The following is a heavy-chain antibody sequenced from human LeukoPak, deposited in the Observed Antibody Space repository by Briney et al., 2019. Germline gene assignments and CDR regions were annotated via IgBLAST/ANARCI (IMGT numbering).Heavy chain of an antibody. CDR1: GYTFTGYY. Sequence: ASVTVSCKASGYTFTGYYMHWVRQAPGQGLEWMGWINPNSGGTNYAQKFQGRVTMTRDTSISTAYMELSRLRSDDTAVYYCARDGGAYCGGDCSILFDYWGQGTLVTVSS. J-gene: IGHJ4*02. CDR2: INPNSGGT. D-gene: IGHD2-21*02. V-gene: IGHV1-2*02. CDR3: ARDGGAYCGGDCSILFDY.